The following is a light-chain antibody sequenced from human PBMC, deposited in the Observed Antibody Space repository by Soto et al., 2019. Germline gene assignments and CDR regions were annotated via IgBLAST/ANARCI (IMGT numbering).Light chain of an antibody. J-gene: IGKJ2*01. V-gene: IGKV2-28*01. Sequence: DIVKTQSPLSLPVTPGEPASISCRSSQSLLHSNGYNYLDWYLQKPGQSPQLLISLGSNRASGVPDRFSGSGSGTDFTLKISRVEAEDVGVYYCMQALHTPYTFGQGTKLEIK. CDR2: LGS. CDR1: QSLLHSNGYNY. CDR3: MQALHTPYT.